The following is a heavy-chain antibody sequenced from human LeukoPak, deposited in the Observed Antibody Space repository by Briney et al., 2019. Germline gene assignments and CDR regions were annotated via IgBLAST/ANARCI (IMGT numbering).Heavy chain of an antibody. CDR1: GYSFTSNY. J-gene: IGHJ4*02. V-gene: IGHV1-46*01. CDR3: ARDQEGFDY. Sequence: GASVKASCKASGYSFTSNYIHWGRPGPGQGLEWMGMIYPRDGSTSYAQKFQGRVTVTRDTSTSTVHMELSGLRSEDTAVYYCARDQEGFDYWGQGTLVTVSS. CDR2: IYPRDGST.